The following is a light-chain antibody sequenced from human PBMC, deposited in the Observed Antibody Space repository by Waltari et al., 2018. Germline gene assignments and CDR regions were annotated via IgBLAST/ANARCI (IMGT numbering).Light chain of an antibody. CDR2: GAS. CDR1: QSVGRS. J-gene: IGKJ1*01. Sequence: IVLTQSPGTLSLSPGERATLSCWASQSVGRSLAWYQQKRGQAPRPPIYGASTRATGIPDRFSGSGSGTDFSLTISRLEPEDFAVYYCQHYVRLPVTFGQGTKLEIK. V-gene: IGKV3-20*01. CDR3: QHYVRLPVT.